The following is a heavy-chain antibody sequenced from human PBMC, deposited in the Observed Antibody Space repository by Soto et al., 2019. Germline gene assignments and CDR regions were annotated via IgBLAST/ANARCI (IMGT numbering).Heavy chain of an antibody. CDR2: IYPGGSA. J-gene: IGHJ5*02. D-gene: IGHD3-9*01. V-gene: IGHV3-53*01. CDR1: GFTVSSSY. Sequence: PGGSLRLSCAASGFTVSSSYMTWVRQAPGEGLEWVSIIYPGGSAYYADSVRGRFTLSRDNSKNTLYLQMNGLRAEDTAVYFCAREYYGLLAGYYMDLWGQGTLVTVSS. CDR3: AREYYGLLAGYYMDL.